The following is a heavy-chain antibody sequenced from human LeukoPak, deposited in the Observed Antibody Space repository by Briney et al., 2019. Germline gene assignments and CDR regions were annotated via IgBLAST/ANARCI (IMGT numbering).Heavy chain of an antibody. CDR3: ARSLIPTYSRFPYFDY. V-gene: IGHV4-59*08. CDR1: GGSISGSY. Sequence: SETLSLTCTVSGGSISGSYWSWIRQPPGEGLEWIGDIYFSGGTNYNPSLKSRVILSVDTSKSQFSLKLNSVTAADTAIYYCARSLIPTYSRFPYFDYWGQGSLVTVSS. D-gene: IGHD6-13*01. CDR2: IYFSGGT. J-gene: IGHJ4*02.